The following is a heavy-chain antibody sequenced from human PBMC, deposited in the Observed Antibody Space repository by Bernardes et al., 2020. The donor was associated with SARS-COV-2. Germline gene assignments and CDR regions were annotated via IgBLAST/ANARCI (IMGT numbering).Heavy chain of an antibody. D-gene: IGHD3-22*01. Sequence: GGSLRLSCAASGFIFSTYSINWVRQAPGKGLEWVSSISSSSTYIYYADSVKGRFTISRDNAKNSLYLQMNSLRAEDTAVYYCARDGESSGYYYYGMDVWGQGTTVTVS. J-gene: IGHJ6*02. CDR1: GFIFSTYS. V-gene: IGHV3-21*01. CDR2: ISSSSTYI. CDR3: ARDGESSGYYYYGMDV.